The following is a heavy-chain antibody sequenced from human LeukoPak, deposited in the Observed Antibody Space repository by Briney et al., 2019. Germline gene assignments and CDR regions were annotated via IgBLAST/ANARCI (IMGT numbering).Heavy chain of an antibody. V-gene: IGHV4-31*03. CDR1: GGSISSGVYY. D-gene: IGHD4-17*01. Sequence: SETLSLTCTVSGGSISSGVYYWSWIRQHPGKGLEWIGYIYYSGSTYYTPSLKSRVTISVDTSKNQFSLKLSSVTAADTAVYYCARERRSYGDYVLKWFDPWGQGTLVTVSS. CDR3: ARERRSYGDYVLKWFDP. CDR2: IYYSGST. J-gene: IGHJ5*02.